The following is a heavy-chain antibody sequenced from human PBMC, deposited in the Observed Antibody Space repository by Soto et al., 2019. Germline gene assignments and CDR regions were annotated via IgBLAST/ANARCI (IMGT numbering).Heavy chain of an antibody. CDR3: ARRLSRNGRYFDY. Sequence: QVQLQQWGAGLLKPSETLSLSCAVYGASFSGYYWNWIRQPPGKGLEWIGEINQSGSTNYSTSLKTRVPVSVYTSKKQISLRLNSVAAAYTAVYYCARRLSRNGRYFDYWGQGTLVTVSS. J-gene: IGHJ4*02. CDR2: INQSGST. V-gene: IGHV4-34*02. CDR1: GASFSGYY. D-gene: IGHD4-17*01.